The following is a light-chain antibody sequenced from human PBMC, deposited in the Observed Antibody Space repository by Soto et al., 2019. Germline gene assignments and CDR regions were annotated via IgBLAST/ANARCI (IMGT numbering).Light chain of an antibody. CDR2: EAS. CDR3: QQYNKWPLT. J-gene: IGKJ1*01. Sequence: EVVLTQSPATLSLSPGERATLPCRASQSVRSHLAWYQQKPGQAPRLLISEASNRATGIPVRFSGSASGTEFTLTISSLQSEDFTVYYCQQYNKWPLTFGQGTKVAIK. CDR1: QSVRSH. V-gene: IGKV3D-15*01.